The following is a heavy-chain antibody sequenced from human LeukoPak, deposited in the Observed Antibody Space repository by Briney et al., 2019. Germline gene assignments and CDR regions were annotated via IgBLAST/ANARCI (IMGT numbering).Heavy chain of an antibody. D-gene: IGHD6-19*01. J-gene: IGHJ4*02. V-gene: IGHV1-69*05. Sequence: SVKVSCKASGGTFSSYAISWVRQAPGQGLEWMGGIIPIFGTANYAQKFQGRVTITTDESTSTAYMEQSSLRSEDTAVYYCARALRGSGWSFDYWGQGTLVTVSS. CDR3: ARALRGSGWSFDY. CDR2: IIPIFGTA. CDR1: GGTFSSYA.